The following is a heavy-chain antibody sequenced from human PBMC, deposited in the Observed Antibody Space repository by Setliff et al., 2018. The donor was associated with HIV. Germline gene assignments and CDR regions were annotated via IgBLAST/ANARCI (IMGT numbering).Heavy chain of an antibody. D-gene: IGHD3-16*01. J-gene: IGHJ4*02. CDR1: GFTFTTYP. CDR3: AKDDYVWGNPFDY. Sequence: PGGSLRLSCVASGFTFTTYPMSWVRQAPGEGLEWVSLVFRDDNTYNADSVKGRFTISRDNSKNTLYLQMNSLRAEDTAVYFCAKDDYVWGNPFDYWGQGTLVTVSS. V-gene: IGHV3-23*01. CDR2: VFRDDNT.